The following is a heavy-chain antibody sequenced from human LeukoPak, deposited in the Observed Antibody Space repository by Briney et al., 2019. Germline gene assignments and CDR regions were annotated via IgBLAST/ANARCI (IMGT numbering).Heavy chain of an antibody. D-gene: IGHD5-24*01. CDR3: ARLGGRDGYKFEY. CDR1: GASISSSSYY. Sequence: SETLSLTCSVSGASISSSSYYWGWVRQPPGRGLEWIGSFYYSGSTYYNPSLKSRVTISVDTSKTHFSLKVSSVTAADTAVYYCARLGGRDGYKFEYWGQGTLVTVSS. J-gene: IGHJ4*02. V-gene: IGHV4-39*01. CDR2: FYYSGST.